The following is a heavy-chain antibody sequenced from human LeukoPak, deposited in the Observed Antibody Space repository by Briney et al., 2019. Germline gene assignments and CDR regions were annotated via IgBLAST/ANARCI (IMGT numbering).Heavy chain of an antibody. CDR3: ARQTTLPFDL. CDR2: MNPNSGNT. D-gene: IGHD4-11*01. Sequence: ASVKVSCKASGYTFTSYYMHWVRQAPGQGLEWMGWMNPNSGNTGYAQKFQGRVTMTRNTSISTAYMELSSLRSEDTAVYYCARQTTLPFDLWGRGTLVTVSS. J-gene: IGHJ2*01. V-gene: IGHV1-8*02. CDR1: GYTFTSYY.